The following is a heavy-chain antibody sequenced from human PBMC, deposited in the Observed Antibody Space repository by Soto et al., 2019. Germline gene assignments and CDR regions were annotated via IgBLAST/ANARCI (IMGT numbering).Heavy chain of an antibody. CDR2: INAGNGNT. V-gene: IGHV1-3*01. J-gene: IGHJ4*02. D-gene: IGHD3-16*01. Sequence: ASVKVSCKASGYTFTSYSMHWVRQAPGQRLEWMGWINAGNGNTKYSQKFQGRVTLTRDTSASTAYMELSSLRSEDTAVYYCARGLNVYYFDYWGQGTLVTVSS. CDR1: GYTFTSYS. CDR3: ARGLNVYYFDY.